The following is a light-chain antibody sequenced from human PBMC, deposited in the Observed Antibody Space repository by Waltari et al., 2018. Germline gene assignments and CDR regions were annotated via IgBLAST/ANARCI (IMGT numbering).Light chain of an antibody. J-gene: IGKJ1*01. Sequence: DIVLTQSPDPLAVSLGERATINCKSSQSVLYSPNNKNYLGWFQQKAGQPPKLLIYWATMREYGVPDRFSGSGSGTDFTLTISSLQAEDVAVYYCQQYHSVPRTFGQGTKVEI. CDR2: WAT. V-gene: IGKV4-1*01. CDR1: QSVLYSPNNKNY. CDR3: QQYHSVPRT.